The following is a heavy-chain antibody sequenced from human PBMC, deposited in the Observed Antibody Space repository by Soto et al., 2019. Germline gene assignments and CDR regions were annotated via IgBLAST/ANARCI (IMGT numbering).Heavy chain of an antibody. D-gene: IGHD1-1*01. V-gene: IGHV3-15*01. CDR3: TSDPRVNCWFDP. CDR2: IKSKTDGETT. Sequence: GGSLRLSCAASEFTFTNAWMNWVRQAPGMGLEWVGRIKSKTDGETTDYAAPVKVRLTISRDDSKNTLYWQMISLKTEDIAVYYCTSDPRVNCWFDPWGQGTLVTVSS. J-gene: IGHJ5*02. CDR1: EFTFTNAW.